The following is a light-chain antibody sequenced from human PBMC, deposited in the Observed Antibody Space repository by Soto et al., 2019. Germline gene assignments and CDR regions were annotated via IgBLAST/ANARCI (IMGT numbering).Light chain of an antibody. CDR3: QQYGSSSSWT. Sequence: DIVLTQSPGTLSLSPGERATLSCRASQNVDSTYLAWYQQKPGQAPRLLIYGASSRATGIPDRFTGSGSGTDFTLTINGLEPEDFALYYCQQYGSSSSWTFGQGTKVDIK. V-gene: IGKV3-20*01. J-gene: IGKJ1*01. CDR1: QNVDSTY. CDR2: GAS.